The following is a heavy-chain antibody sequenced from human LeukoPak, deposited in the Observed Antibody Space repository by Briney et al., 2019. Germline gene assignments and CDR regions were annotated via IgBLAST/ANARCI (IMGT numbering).Heavy chain of an antibody. V-gene: IGHV4-59*01. Sequence: SETLSLTCTVSGGSISSYYWSWIRQPPGKGLEWIGYIYYSGSTNYNPSLKSRVTISVDTSKNQFSLKLRSVTAADTAVYYCARVRATVVTPLFYYYYGMDVWGQGTTVTVSS. D-gene: IGHD4-23*01. CDR2: IYYSGST. CDR3: ARVRATVVTPLFYYYYGMDV. J-gene: IGHJ6*02. CDR1: GGSISSYY.